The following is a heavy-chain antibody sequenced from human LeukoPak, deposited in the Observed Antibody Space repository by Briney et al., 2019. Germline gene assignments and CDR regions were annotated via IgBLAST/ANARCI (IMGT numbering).Heavy chain of an antibody. Sequence: ASVKVSCKASGYTFTSYGISWVRQAPGQGLGWMGWISAYNGNTNYAQKLQGRVTMTTDTSTSTAYMELRSLRSDDTAVYYCARGVGGYCGGDCFSATDYWGQGTLVTVSS. V-gene: IGHV1-18*01. D-gene: IGHD2-21*02. CDR1: GYTFTSYG. CDR3: ARGVGGYCGGDCFSATDY. J-gene: IGHJ4*02. CDR2: ISAYNGNT.